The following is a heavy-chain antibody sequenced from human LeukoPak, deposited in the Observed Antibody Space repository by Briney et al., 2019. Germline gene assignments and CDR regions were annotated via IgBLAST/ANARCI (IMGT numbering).Heavy chain of an antibody. CDR1: GFTFSSYE. CDR2: ISSSGSTI. J-gene: IGHJ6*03. Sequence: PGGSLRLSCAASGFTFSSYEMNWVRQAPGKGLEWVSYISSSGSTIYYADSVKGRFTISRDNAKNSLYLQMNSLRAEDTAVYYCARDGVVVTAPPYYYYYYMDVWGKGTTVTISS. D-gene: IGHD2-21*02. CDR3: ARDGVVVTAPPYYYYYYMDV. V-gene: IGHV3-48*03.